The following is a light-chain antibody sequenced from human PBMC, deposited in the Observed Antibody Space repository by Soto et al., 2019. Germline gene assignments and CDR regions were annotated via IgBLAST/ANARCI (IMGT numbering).Light chain of an antibody. CDR2: EVT. Sequence: QSALTQPPSASGSPGQSVTISCTGTSSDVGGYNYVSWYQQHPGKAPKLMIYEVTKRPSGVPDRFSGSKSGKTASLTVSGLQAEDEADYYCSSYGGSNNYVFGTGTKLTVL. CDR3: SSYGGSNNYV. CDR1: SSDVGGYNY. V-gene: IGLV2-8*01. J-gene: IGLJ1*01.